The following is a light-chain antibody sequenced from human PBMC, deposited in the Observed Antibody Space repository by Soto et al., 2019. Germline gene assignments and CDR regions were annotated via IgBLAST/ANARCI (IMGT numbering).Light chain of an antibody. CDR3: QQYNNWAPMYT. Sequence: EIVMTQSPATLYVSPGERATLSCRASRSIGSTLAWYQQKPGQAPRLLIYDASTRATGIPVRFSGSGSGTEFTLTISSLQSEDFAVYYCQQYNNWAPMYTFGQWTKLVIK. J-gene: IGKJ2*01. CDR2: DAS. CDR1: RSIGST. V-gene: IGKV3-15*01.